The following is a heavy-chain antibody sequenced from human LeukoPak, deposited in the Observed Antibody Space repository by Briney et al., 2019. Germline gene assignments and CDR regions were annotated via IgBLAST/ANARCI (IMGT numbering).Heavy chain of an antibody. Sequence: GGSLRLSCAASGFTFSGYAMSWVRQAPGKGLEWVSAISGSGGSTYYADSVKGRFTISRDNSKNTLYLQMNSLRAEDTAVYYCAKVWDWGIGSYWGQGTLVTVSS. D-gene: IGHD3/OR15-3a*01. V-gene: IGHV3-23*01. J-gene: IGHJ4*02. CDR1: GFTFSGYA. CDR2: ISGSGGST. CDR3: AKVWDWGIGSY.